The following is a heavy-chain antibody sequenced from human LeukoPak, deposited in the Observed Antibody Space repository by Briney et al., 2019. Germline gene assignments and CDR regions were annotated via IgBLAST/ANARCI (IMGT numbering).Heavy chain of an antibody. CDR2: IYTSWST. V-gene: IGHV4-4*09. Sequence: SETLSLTCTVSCGSIRSYYWSWIRQPPGKGLEWIGYIYTSWSTNYNPSLKSRVTISVDTSKKQFSLKLSSVTAADTAVYYCARRWLFSYMDVWGKGTTVTVSS. CDR1: CGSIRSYY. D-gene: IGHD3-9*01. J-gene: IGHJ6*03. CDR3: ARRWLFSYMDV.